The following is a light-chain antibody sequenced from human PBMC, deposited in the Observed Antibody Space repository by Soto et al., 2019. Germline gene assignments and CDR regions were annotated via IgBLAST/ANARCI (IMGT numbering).Light chain of an antibody. CDR1: QRLSSNY. J-gene: IGKJ1*01. CDR3: QQYGSSPTT. Sequence: EIVLTQSPGTLSLSPGERATLSCRASQRLSSNYLAWFQQKPGQAPRLLIYGASSRATGIPDRFSGSGSGTDFTLTISRLEPEDFAVYYCQQYGSSPTTFGQGTKVDIK. CDR2: GAS. V-gene: IGKV3-20*01.